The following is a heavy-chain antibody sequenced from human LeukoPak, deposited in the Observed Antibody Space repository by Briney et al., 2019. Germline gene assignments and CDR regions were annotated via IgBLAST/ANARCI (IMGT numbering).Heavy chain of an antibody. CDR3: ARGGSGWSRDY. Sequence: ASVKVSCKASGYTFTYYGLGWVRQAPGQGLEWMGWISPDTGNTHYEQKFQGRATMTTDTSTSTAYMELSSLRPDDTAVYYCARGGSGWSRDYWSQGTLVTVSS. D-gene: IGHD6-19*01. V-gene: IGHV1-18*01. CDR2: ISPDTGNT. CDR1: GYTFTYYG. J-gene: IGHJ4*02.